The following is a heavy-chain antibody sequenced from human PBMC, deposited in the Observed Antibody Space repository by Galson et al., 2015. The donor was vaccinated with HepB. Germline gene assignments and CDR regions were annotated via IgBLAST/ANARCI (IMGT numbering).Heavy chain of an antibody. D-gene: IGHD6-19*01. CDR2: ISSSSTYI. CDR3: ARDVYSSGWYGDYYYGMDV. CDR1: GFTVSTYI. J-gene: IGHJ6*02. Sequence: SLRLSCAAPGFTVSTYIMNWVRQAPGKGLEWVSSISSSSTYIYYADSVKGRFTISRDNAKNSLYLQMNSLRAEDTAVYYCARDVYSSGWYGDYYYGMDVWGQGTTVTVSS. V-gene: IGHV3-21*01.